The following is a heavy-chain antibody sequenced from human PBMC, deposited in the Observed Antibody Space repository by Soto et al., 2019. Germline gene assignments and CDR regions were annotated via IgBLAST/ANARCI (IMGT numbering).Heavy chain of an antibody. J-gene: IGHJ5*02. V-gene: IGHV5-51*01. CDR2: IYPGDSDT. CDR1: GYRVTSYW. Sequence: GESLKISYKGSGYRVTSYWIGWVRQMPGKGLEWMGIIYPGDSDTRYSPSFQGQVTISADKSISTAYLQWSSLKASDTAMYYCARQGDYDFWSGYPNWFDPWGQGTLVTVSS. CDR3: ARQGDYDFWSGYPNWFDP. D-gene: IGHD3-3*01.